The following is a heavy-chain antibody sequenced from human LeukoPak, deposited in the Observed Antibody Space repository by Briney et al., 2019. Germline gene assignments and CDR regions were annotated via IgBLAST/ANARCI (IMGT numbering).Heavy chain of an antibody. CDR3: ARRPGYSYGHDY. V-gene: IGHV4-34*01. CDR1: GGSFSGYY. Sequence: PSETLSLTCAVYGGSFSGYYWSWIRHPPGKGLEWIGEINHSGRTNYNPSLKSRVTISADTSKNQFSLKLSSVTAADTAVYYCARRPGYSYGHDYWGQGTLVTVSS. D-gene: IGHD5-18*01. CDR2: INHSGRT. J-gene: IGHJ4*02.